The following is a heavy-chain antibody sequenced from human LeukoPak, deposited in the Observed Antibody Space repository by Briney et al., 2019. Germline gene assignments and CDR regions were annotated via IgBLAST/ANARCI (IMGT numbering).Heavy chain of an antibody. J-gene: IGHJ4*02. CDR2: IYYSGST. Sequence: PSETLSLTCTVSGGSISSYYWSWIRQPPGKGLEWIGSIYYSGSTYYNPSLKSRVTISVDTSKNQFSLKLSSVTAADTAVYYCARDKAAAGIYDYWGQGTLVTVSS. CDR3: ARDKAAAGIYDY. CDR1: GGSISSYY. D-gene: IGHD6-13*01. V-gene: IGHV4-59*05.